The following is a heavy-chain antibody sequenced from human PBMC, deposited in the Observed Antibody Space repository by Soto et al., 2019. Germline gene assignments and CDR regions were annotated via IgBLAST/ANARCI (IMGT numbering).Heavy chain of an antibody. CDR2: INPNSGGT. J-gene: IGHJ6*02. CDR1: GYTFTGYY. V-gene: IGHV1-2*04. CDR3: AGGDGAAYYYYGMDV. Sequence: GASVKVSCKASGYTFTGYYMHWVRQAPGQGLEWMGWINPNSGGTNYAQKFQGWVTMTRDTSISTAYMELSRLRSDDTAVYYCAGGDGAAYYYYGMDVWGQGTTVTVSS. D-gene: IGHD6-13*01.